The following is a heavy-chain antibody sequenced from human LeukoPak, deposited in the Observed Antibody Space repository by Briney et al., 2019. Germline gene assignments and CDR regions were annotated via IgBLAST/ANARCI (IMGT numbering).Heavy chain of an antibody. Sequence: SETLSLTCAVSGGSFSTSSYFWGWIRQPPGKGLEWIGSFSYSGSTYYNPSLNSRVTISVDTSKNQFSLRLSSVTAADTAVYYCARQLGNGDYFDFWDPGTLVTVSS. CDR2: FSYSGST. CDR1: GGSFSTSSYF. J-gene: IGHJ4*02. CDR3: ARQLGNGDYFDF. D-gene: IGHD7-27*01. V-gene: IGHV4-39*01.